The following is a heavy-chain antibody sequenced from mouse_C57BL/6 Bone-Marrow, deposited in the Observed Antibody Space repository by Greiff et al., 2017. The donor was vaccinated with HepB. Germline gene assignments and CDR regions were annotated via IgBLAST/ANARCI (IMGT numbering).Heavy chain of an antibody. Sequence: EVQLQQSGPELVKPGASVKISCKASGYTFTDYYMNWVKQSHGKSLEWIGDINPNNGGTSYNQKFKGKATLTVDKSSSTAYMELRSLTSEDSAVYYCAREGDYDEAWFAYWGQGTLVTVSA. CDR3: AREGDYDEAWFAY. D-gene: IGHD2-4*01. V-gene: IGHV1-26*01. CDR2: INPNNGGT. CDR1: GYTFTDYY. J-gene: IGHJ3*01.